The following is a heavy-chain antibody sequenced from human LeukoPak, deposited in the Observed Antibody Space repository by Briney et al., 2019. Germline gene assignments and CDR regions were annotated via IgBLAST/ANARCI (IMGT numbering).Heavy chain of an antibody. CDR1: GGSISSYY. CDR3: ARDAMVRGVPFDY. CDR2: IYYSGST. Sequence: SETLSLTCTVSGGSISSYYWSWIRQPPGKGLEWIGYIYYSGSTNCNPSLKSRVTISVDTSKNQFSLKLSSVTAADTAVYYCARDAMVRGVPFDYWGQGTLVTVSS. J-gene: IGHJ4*02. V-gene: IGHV4-59*01. D-gene: IGHD3-10*01.